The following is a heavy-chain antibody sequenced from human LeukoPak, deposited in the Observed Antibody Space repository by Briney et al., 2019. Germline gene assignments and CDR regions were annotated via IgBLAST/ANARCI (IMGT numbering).Heavy chain of an antibody. Sequence: SETLPLTCAVYGGSFSGYYWSWIRQPPGKGLEWIGEINHSGSTNYNPSLKSRVTISVDTSKNQFSLKLSSVTAADTAVYYCARARYSGYDSWERYFDYWGQGTLVTVSS. CDR3: ARARYSGYDSWERYFDY. D-gene: IGHD5-12*01. CDR2: INHSGST. J-gene: IGHJ4*02. V-gene: IGHV4-34*01. CDR1: GGSFSGYY.